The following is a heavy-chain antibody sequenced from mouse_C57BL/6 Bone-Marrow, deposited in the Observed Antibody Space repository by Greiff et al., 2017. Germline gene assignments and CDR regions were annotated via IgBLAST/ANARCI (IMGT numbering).Heavy chain of an antibody. J-gene: IGHJ2*01. Sequence: VQLQQSGAELVRPGASVKLSCTASGFNIKDDYIHWVKQRPEQGLEWIGWIDPEIGDTEYASKFQGTATITSDTSSNTADLQLSSLTSEDTAVYYCSSFDGNYFDFWGQGTPLTV. CDR2: IDPEIGDT. CDR3: SSFDGNYFDF. CDR1: GFNIKDDY. D-gene: IGHD2-3*01. V-gene: IGHV14-4*01.